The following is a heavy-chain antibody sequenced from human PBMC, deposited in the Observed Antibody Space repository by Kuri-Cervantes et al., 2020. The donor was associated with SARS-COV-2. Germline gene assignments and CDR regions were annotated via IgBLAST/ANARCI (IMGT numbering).Heavy chain of an antibody. CDR3: ARNRLFVTVPAAGTSDL. J-gene: IGHJ3*01. V-gene: IGHV3-7*01. D-gene: IGHD2-2*01. CDR1: GFTFSSYW. Sequence: GGSLRLSCAASGFTFSSYWMSWVRQAPGKGLEWVANIRQDGSEMFYADSAKGRFTISRGDADNSVYLQMNSLRAEDTAVYYCARNRLFVTVPAAGTSDLWGQGTMVTVSS. CDR2: IRQDGSEM.